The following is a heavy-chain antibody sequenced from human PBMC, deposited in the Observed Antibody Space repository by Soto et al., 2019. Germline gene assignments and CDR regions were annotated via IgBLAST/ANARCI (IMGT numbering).Heavy chain of an antibody. CDR3: ARHFNGGRRCSDGGCLPYYYLCKDV. Sequence: PSETLSLPCTVADGSLSSRTYLWGWFRQPPGKGLEWIGRISYSGNAFYNPTLKSRVTISVDTPNSRISLRLSSVTAADPAVYYCARHFNGGRRCSDGGCLPYYYLCKDVWGQGTTSTFSS. CDR1: DGSLSSRTYL. D-gene: IGHD2-8*01. V-gene: IGHV4-39*01. CDR2: ISYSGNA. J-gene: IGHJ6*02.